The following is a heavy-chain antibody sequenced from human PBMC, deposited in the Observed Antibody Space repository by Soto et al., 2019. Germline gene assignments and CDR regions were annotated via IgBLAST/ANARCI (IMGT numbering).Heavy chain of an antibody. CDR1: GVSVTGYY. V-gene: IGHV4-59*02. D-gene: IGHD1-20*01. Sequence: SETLSLTCSVSGVSVTGYYWTWIRHSPGKGLEWIGYVYHTGNTYYNPSLKSRVPISLDTSKNQVSLRLRSVTAADTAVYYCAREQYNWKLWGQGTLVTVSS. CDR3: AREQYNWKL. J-gene: IGHJ4*02. CDR2: VYHTGNT.